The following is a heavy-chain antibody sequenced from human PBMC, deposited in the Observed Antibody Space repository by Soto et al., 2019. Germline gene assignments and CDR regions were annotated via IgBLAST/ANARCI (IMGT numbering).Heavy chain of an antibody. CDR3: ARDLLGYCSSTSCYAPYYYYYGMDV. V-gene: IGHV1-2*04. D-gene: IGHD2-2*01. Sequence: ASVKVSSKASGYTFTGYYMHWVRQAPGQGLEWMGWINPNSGGTNYAQKFQGWVTMTRDTSISTAYMELSRLRSDDTAVYYCARDLLGYCSSTSCYAPYYYYYGMDVWGQGTTVTVSS. J-gene: IGHJ6*02. CDR2: INPNSGGT. CDR1: GYTFTGYY.